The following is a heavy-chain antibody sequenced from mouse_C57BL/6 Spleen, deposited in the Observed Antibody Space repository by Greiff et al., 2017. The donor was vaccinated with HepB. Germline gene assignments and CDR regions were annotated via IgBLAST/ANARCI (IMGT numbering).Heavy chain of an antibody. Sequence: VKLQQPGAELVRPGSSVKLSCKASGYTFTSYWMHWVKQRPIQGLEWIGNIDPSDSETHYNQKFKDKATLTVDKSSSTAYMQLSSLTSEDSAVYYCAAYYYGSTWFAYWGQGTLVTVSA. V-gene: IGHV1-52*01. CDR2: IDPSDSET. CDR1: GYTFTSYW. CDR3: AAYYYGSTWFAY. J-gene: IGHJ3*01. D-gene: IGHD1-1*01.